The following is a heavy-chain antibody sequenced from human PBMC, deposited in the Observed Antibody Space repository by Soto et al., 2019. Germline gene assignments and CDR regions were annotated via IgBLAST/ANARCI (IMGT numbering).Heavy chain of an antibody. CDR1: GGSISNYF. J-gene: IGHJ4*02. CDR3: ARRTPGTKCFDY. D-gene: IGHD1-7*01. CDR2: VSDSGST. V-gene: IGHV4-59*08. Sequence: QVQLQESGPGLVKPSETLSLTCTVSGGSISNYFWSWIRQPPGKGLEWIGYVSDSGSTNYNPSLTSRVTITVDTSKMRFSLKLRSLTAADAAVYYCARRTPGTKCFDYWGQGTLVIVSS.